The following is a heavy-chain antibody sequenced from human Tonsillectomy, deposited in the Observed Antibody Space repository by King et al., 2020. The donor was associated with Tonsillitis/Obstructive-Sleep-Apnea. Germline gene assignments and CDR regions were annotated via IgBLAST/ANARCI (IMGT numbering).Heavy chain of an antibody. J-gene: IGHJ4*02. Sequence: VQLQQWGAGLLKPSETLSLTCAVYGGSFSGYYWSWIRQPPGKGLEWIGEINHSGSTNYNPSLKSRVTISGDTSKNQFSLKLSSVTAADTAVYYCARLSSGPGEYYFDYWGQGTLVTVSS. V-gene: IGHV4-34*01. D-gene: IGHD3-10*01. CDR2: INHSGST. CDR1: GGSFSGYY. CDR3: ARLSSGPGEYYFDY.